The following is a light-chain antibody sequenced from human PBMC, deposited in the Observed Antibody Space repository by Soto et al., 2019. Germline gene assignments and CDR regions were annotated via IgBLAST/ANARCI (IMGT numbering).Light chain of an antibody. CDR3: MQAIQTPL. CDR2: LGS. J-gene: IGKJ2*01. CDR1: QSLLHSNGYNY. Sequence: DIVMTQSPLSLPVTPGEPASISCRSSQSLLHSNGYNYLDWYLQKPGQSPKLLIYLGSNRASGVPDRFSGSGSGKNLNLKISRVEAEDVGVYYCMQAIQTPLFGQGTKLPIK. V-gene: IGKV2-28*01.